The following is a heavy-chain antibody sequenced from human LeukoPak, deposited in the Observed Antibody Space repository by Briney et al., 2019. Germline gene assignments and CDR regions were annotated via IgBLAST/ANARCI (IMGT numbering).Heavy chain of an antibody. CDR2: INPNSGGT. CDR3: ARAVTMVRGVIKVKRFDP. J-gene: IGHJ5*02. CDR1: GYTFTGYY. D-gene: IGHD3-10*01. Sequence: GASVKVSCKASGYTFTGYYMHWVRQAPGQGLEWIGWINPNSGGTNYAQKFQGRVTMTRDTSISTAYMELSRLRSDDTAVYYCARAVTMVRGVIKVKRFDPWGQGTLVTVSS. V-gene: IGHV1-2*02.